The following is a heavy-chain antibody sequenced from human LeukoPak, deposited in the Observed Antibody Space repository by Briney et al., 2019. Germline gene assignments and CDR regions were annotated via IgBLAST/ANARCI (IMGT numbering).Heavy chain of an antibody. CDR1: GFSVSNNY. CDR2: IYSGGDK. Sequence: GGSLRLSCAASGFSVSNNYMSWVRQAPGKGLEWVSLIYSGGDKRYAASVKGRFTISRDNAKNTLYLQMNSLRAEDTALYYCARDGDSSGYSFDYWGQGTLVTVSS. D-gene: IGHD3-22*01. V-gene: IGHV3-53*01. CDR3: ARDGDSSGYSFDY. J-gene: IGHJ4*02.